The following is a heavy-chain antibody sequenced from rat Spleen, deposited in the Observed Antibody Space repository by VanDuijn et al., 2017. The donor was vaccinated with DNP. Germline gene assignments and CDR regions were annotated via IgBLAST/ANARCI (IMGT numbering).Heavy chain of an antibody. D-gene: IGHD1-10*01. V-gene: IGHV5-25*01. J-gene: IGHJ3*01. Sequence: EVQLVESGGGLVQPGGSLKLSCAASGFTFSDYNMAWVRQTPKKGLEWVTSISPSGGGTYYRDSVKGRFTISRDNAKSTLFLQMDSLRSEDTATYYCASLNNYNWFAYWGQGTLVTVSS. CDR1: GFTFSDYN. CDR2: ISPSGGGT. CDR3: ASLNNYNWFAY.